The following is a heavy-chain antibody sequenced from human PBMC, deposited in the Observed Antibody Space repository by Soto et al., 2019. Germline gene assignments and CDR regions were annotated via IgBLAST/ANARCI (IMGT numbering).Heavy chain of an antibody. CDR3: ARDKQLRNWFDP. J-gene: IGHJ5*02. Sequence: PGGSLRLSCAASGFIFSDYYMSWIRQAPGKGLEWVSYISSSGRTIYYADSVKGRFTISRDNAKNSLYLQMNSLGAEDTAVYYSARDKQLRNWFDPWGQGTLVTVSS. CDR1: GFIFSDYY. V-gene: IGHV3-11*01. D-gene: IGHD6-13*01. CDR2: ISSSGRTI.